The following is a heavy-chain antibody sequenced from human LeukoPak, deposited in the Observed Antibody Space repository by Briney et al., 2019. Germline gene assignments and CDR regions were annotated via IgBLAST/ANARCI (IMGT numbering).Heavy chain of an antibody. V-gene: IGHV3-48*04. CDR3: ARDLGPYNTSPNSGAFDI. CDR1: GFTFSSYA. J-gene: IGHJ3*02. CDR2: LSRRGGTI. Sequence: GGSLRLSCAASGFTFSSYAMSWVRQAPGKGLECISCLSRRGGTIYYADSVKGRFTVSWDNAKNSFYLQMNSLRAEDTAVFYCARDLGPYNTSPNSGAFDIWGQGTMVTVSS. D-gene: IGHD1-14*01.